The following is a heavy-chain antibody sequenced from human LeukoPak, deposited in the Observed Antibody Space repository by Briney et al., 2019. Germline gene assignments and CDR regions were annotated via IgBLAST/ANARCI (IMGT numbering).Heavy chain of an antibody. Sequence: SETLSLTCTVPGGSISSSSYYWGWIRQPPGKGLEWIGSIYYSGSTYYNPSLKSRVTISVDTSKNQFSLKLSSVTAADTAVYYCARLRERVSNWGQGTLVTVSS. V-gene: IGHV4-39*01. CDR1: GGSISSSSYY. CDR3: ARLRERVSN. CDR2: IYYSGST. J-gene: IGHJ4*02.